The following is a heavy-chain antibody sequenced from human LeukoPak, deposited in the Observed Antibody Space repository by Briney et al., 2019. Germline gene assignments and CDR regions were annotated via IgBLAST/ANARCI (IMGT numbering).Heavy chain of an antibody. CDR1: IDSFSNYH. CDR2: VNESGGT. D-gene: IGHD1-26*01. J-gene: IGHJ5*02. CDR3: ARGQGATVPQVGKNWFDP. V-gene: IGHV4-34*01. Sequence: SETLSLTCAVYIDSFSNYHWNWIRQTPAKGMEWIGEVNESGGTNISPSLRGRVILSVDTSKNQFSLKLISVTVADTAIYYCARGQGATVPQVGKNWFDPWGQGTRVIVSS.